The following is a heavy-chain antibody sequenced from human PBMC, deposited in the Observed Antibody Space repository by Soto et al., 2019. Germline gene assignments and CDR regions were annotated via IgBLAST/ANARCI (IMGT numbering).Heavy chain of an antibody. J-gene: IGHJ4*02. D-gene: IGHD4-17*01. CDR2: IYPGDSDT. CDR3: ARHSYGDYYFDY. V-gene: IGHV5-51*01. Sequence: GKSRKIPRRVFENTLTPSGIGWLRQMPGKALEWMGIIYPGDSDTRYSPSFQGQVTISADKSISTAYLQWSSLKASDTAMYYCARHSYGDYYFDYWGQGTLVTVSS. CDR1: ENTLTPSG.